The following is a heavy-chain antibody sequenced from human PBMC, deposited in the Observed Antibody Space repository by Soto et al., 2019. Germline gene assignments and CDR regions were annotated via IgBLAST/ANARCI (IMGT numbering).Heavy chain of an antibody. D-gene: IGHD2-21*02. CDR2: INPSGGST. CDR3: AREQGGDHFDY. CDR1: GYTFTSCY. Sequence: ASVKVSCKASGYTFTSCYMHWVRQAPGQGLEWMGIINPSGGSTSYAQKFQGRVTMTRDTSTSTVYMELSSLRSEDTAVYYCAREQGGDHFDYWGQGTLVTVSS. V-gene: IGHV1-46*01. J-gene: IGHJ4*02.